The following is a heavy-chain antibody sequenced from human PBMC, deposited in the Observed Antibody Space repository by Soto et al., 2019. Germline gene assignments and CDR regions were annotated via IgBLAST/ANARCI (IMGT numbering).Heavy chain of an antibody. CDR2: IIPILGIA. CDR1: GGTFSSYT. J-gene: IGHJ1*01. V-gene: IGHV1-69*02. Sequence: QVQLVQSGAEVKKPGSSVKVSCKASGGTFSSYTISWVRQAPGQGLEWMGRIIPILGIANYAQKFQGRVTITADKXXSTAYMELSSLRSEDTAVYYCAKPVVAASAEYFQHWGQGTLVTVSS. D-gene: IGHD2-15*01. CDR3: AKPVVAASAEYFQH.